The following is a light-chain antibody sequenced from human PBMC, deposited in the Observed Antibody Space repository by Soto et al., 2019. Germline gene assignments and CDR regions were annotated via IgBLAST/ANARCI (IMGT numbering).Light chain of an antibody. CDR1: SSDVGGYNS. J-gene: IGLJ1*01. V-gene: IGLV2-14*01. CDR2: DVT. CDR3: SSFTSSMTNV. Sequence: QSALTQPASVSGSPGQSITISCTGTSSDVGGYNSVSWYQQHPGKAPKLILYDVTDRPSGVSYRFSGSKSGNTASLTISGLQAADEDDYFCSSFTSSMTNVFGSGTKVTVL.